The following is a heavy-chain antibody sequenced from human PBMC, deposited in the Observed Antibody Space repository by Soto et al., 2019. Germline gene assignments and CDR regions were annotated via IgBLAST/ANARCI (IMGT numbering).Heavy chain of an antibody. CDR3: AKELSEMAPIQWLDS. CDR2: ISYEGSKK. Sequence: QVQLVESGGGVVQPGRSLRLSCAATGFSFSSYGMHWVRQAPGTGLEWVAVISYEGSKKYYADSVKGRFTISRDKSKTSPETQMNSLRGEETAVYYCAKELSEMAPIQWLDSWGQGTLVTVSS. V-gene: IGHV3-30*18. CDR1: GFSFSSYG. J-gene: IGHJ5*01.